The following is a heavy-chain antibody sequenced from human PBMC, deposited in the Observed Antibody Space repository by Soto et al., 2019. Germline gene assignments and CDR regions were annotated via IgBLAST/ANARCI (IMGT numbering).Heavy chain of an antibody. D-gene: IGHD2-2*01. CDR3: AREYCSSTSCYVFDI. J-gene: IGHJ3*02. Sequence: ASVKVSCKASGYTFTSYGISWVRQAPGQGLEWMGWISAYNGNTNYAQKLRGRVTMTTDTSTSTAYMELRSLRSDDTAVYYCAREYCSSTSCYVFDIGGQGTMVTVSS. V-gene: IGHV1-18*01. CDR2: ISAYNGNT. CDR1: GYTFTSYG.